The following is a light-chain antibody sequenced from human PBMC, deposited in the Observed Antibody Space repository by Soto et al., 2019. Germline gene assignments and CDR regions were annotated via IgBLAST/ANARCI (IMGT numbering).Light chain of an antibody. Sequence: QSVLTQPASVSGSPGQSITISCTGTSSDVGGYNYVSWYQHHPGKAPKLMIYEVSNRPSGVSDRFSGSKSGNTASLTISGLQAEDEADYYCTSYASSRTLVFGSGTKLTVL. J-gene: IGLJ1*01. CDR2: EVS. CDR1: SSDVGGYNY. CDR3: TSYASSRTLV. V-gene: IGLV2-14*01.